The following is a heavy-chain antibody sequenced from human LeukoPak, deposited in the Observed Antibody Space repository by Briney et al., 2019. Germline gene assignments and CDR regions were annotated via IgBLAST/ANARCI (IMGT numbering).Heavy chain of an antibody. CDR2: VHLDGRT. CDR3: AREGGFYRPLDY. Sequence: SEALSLTCGVSGGSVINTNWWTWVRQPPGKGLEWIGEVHLDGRTNYNPSLARRLTMSVDVSENQVSLKLPSVTAADTAVYYCAREGGFYRPLDYSGQGTLVTVSS. CDR1: GGSVINTNW. V-gene: IGHV4-4*02. D-gene: IGHD3-3*01. J-gene: IGHJ4*02.